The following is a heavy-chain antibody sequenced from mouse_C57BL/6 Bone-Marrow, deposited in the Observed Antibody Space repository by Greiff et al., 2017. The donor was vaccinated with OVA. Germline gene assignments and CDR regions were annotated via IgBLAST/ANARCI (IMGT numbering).Heavy chain of an antibody. CDR2: INPNYGTT. V-gene: IGHV1-39*01. J-gene: IGHJ3*01. CDR3: ARGGGYDYDGAWFAY. Sequence: EVKLVESGPELVKPGASVKISCKASGYSFTDYNMNWVKQSNGKSLEWIGVINPNYGTTSYNQKFKGKATLTVDQSSSTAYMQLNSLTSEDSAGYYCARGGGYDYDGAWFAYWGQGTLVTVSA. D-gene: IGHD2-4*01. CDR1: GYSFTDYN.